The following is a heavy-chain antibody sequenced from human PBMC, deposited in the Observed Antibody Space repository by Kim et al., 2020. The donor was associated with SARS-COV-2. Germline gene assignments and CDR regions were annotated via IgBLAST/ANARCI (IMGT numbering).Heavy chain of an antibody. CDR3: AKGFWGDFVTNGLDV. D-gene: IGHD3-3*01. J-gene: IGHJ6*02. Sequence: DSVEGRFTISRDNSKNTLYLQVNILRAEDTAVYYCAKGFWGDFVTNGLDVWGQGTTVTVSS. V-gene: IGHV3-23*01.